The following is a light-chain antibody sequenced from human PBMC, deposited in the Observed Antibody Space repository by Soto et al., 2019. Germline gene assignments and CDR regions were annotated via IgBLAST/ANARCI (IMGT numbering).Light chain of an antibody. J-gene: IGKJ1*01. CDR2: GAS. V-gene: IGKV3-20*01. CDR1: QSVSSSY. Sequence: LSQSPGTVSLSPGERATLSCRASQSVSSSYLAWYQQKPGQAPRLLIYGASSRATGIPGRFSGSGSGTDFTLTISRLEPEDFAVYYCQQYGSSPATFGQGTKVDIK. CDR3: QQYGSSPAT.